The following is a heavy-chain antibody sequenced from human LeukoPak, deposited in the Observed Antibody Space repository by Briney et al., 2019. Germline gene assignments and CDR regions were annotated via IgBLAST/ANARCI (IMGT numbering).Heavy chain of an antibody. V-gene: IGHV3-21*01. J-gene: IGHJ4*02. CDR3: ARSGYTYAYDC. CDR1: GFTFSTYT. Sequence: GGSLRLSCAASGFTFSTYTMNWVRQAPGKGLEWVSSIGSGGIYIYYADSVKGRFTISRDNAKNSVYLQMSSLRAEDTAVYYCARSGYTYAYDCWGQGTLVTVSS. D-gene: IGHD5-18*01. CDR2: IGSGGIYI.